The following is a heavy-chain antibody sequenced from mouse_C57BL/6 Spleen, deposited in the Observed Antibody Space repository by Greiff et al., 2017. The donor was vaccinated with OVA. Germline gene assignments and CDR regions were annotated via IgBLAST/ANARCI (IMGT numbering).Heavy chain of an antibody. J-gene: IGHJ2*01. CDR3: TSTTVVAHFDY. CDR2: IYPGNSDT. CDR1: GYTFTSYW. Sequence: EVQLQQSGTVLARPGASVKMSCKTSGYTFTSYWMHWVKQRPGQGLEWIGAIYPGNSDTSYNQKFKGKAKLTAVTSASTAYMELSSLTNEDSAVYYCTSTTVVAHFDYWGQGTTLTVSS. D-gene: IGHD1-1*01. V-gene: IGHV1-5*01.